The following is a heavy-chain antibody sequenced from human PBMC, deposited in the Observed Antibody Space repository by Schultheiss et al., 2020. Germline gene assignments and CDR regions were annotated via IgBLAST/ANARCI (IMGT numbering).Heavy chain of an antibody. D-gene: IGHD4-11*01. CDR1: GGSISSGSYY. CDR3: ARVTTVTTYFDY. Sequence: SETLSLTCTVSGGSISSGSYYWSWIRQHPGKGLEWIGYIYYSGSTYYNPSLKSRVTISVDTSKNQFSLKLSSVTAADTAVYYCARVTTVTTYFDYWGQGTLVTGSS. V-gene: IGHV4-30-4*08. J-gene: IGHJ4*02. CDR2: IYYSGST.